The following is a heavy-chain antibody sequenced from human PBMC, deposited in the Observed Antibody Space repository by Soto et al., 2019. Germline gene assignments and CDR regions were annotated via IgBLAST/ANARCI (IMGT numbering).Heavy chain of an antibody. J-gene: IGHJ4*02. V-gene: IGHV4-34*01. CDR1: GGSFSGYY. CDR3: ARDKITGLFDY. CDR2: INHSGST. Sequence: QVQLQQWGAGLLKPSATLSLTCAVYGGSFSGYYWTWIRQPPGTGLEWTGEINHSGSTNYNPSLNSRVTLSVDTSKNQFSLKLTSGTAADTAVYYCARDKITGLFDYWGQGTLVTVSS. D-gene: IGHD2-8*02.